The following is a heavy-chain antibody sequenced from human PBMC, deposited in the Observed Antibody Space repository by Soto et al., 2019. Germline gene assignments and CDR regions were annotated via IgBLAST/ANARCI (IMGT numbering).Heavy chain of an antibody. CDR3: ASGGITMVRGAPPFPMDV. J-gene: IGHJ6*02. Sequence: QVQLVQSGAEVKKPGSSVKVSCKASGGTFSSYAISWVRQAPGQGLEWMGGIIPIFGTANYAQKFQGRVTITADKSTSTAYMELSSLRSEDTAVYDCASGGITMVRGAPPFPMDVWGQGTTVTVSS. CDR1: GGTFSSYA. CDR2: IIPIFGTA. V-gene: IGHV1-69*06. D-gene: IGHD3-10*01.